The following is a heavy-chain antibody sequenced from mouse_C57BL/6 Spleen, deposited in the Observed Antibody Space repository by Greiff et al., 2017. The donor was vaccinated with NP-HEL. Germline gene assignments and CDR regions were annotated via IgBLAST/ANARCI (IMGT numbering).Heavy chain of an antibody. D-gene: IGHD1-1*01. Sequence: EVKLVESGGGLVKPGGSLKLSCAASGFTFSDYGMHWVRQAPEKGLEWVAYISSGSSTIYYADTVKGRFTISRDNAKNTLFLQMTSLRSEDTAMYYCARYYYGSSYGYFDVWGTGTTVTVSS. CDR1: GFTFSDYG. CDR2: ISSGSSTI. J-gene: IGHJ1*03. V-gene: IGHV5-17*01. CDR3: ARYYYGSSYGYFDV.